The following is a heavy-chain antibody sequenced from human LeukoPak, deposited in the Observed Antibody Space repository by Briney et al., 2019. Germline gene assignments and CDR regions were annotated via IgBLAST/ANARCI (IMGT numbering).Heavy chain of an antibody. V-gene: IGHV4-59*01. CDR3: ARGPTRYYFDY. Sequence: SETLSPTCTVSGGSLSSYYWSWIRQSPGKGLQWIGHIFYSGNTNYNPSLKSRVIISLDTSKNQFSLNLTSVTAADTALYYCARGPTRYYFDYWGQGTLVTVSS. D-gene: IGHD1-1*01. J-gene: IGHJ4*02. CDR2: IFYSGNT. CDR1: GGSLSSYY.